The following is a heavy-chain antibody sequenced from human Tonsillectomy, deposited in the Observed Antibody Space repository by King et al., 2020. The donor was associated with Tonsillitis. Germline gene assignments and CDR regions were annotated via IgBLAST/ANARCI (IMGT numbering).Heavy chain of an antibody. J-gene: IGHJ4*02. Sequence: QLVQSGGGLIQPGGSLRLSCAASGFTVSSNYMTWVRQAPGKGLEWVSVIYSGGSTYYADSVKGRFPISRDNSKNTLYLQMNSLRAEDTAVYYCARDLMGATAGFDYWGQGTLVTVSS. CDR2: IYSGGST. D-gene: IGHD1-26*01. CDR1: GFTVSSNY. V-gene: IGHV3-53*01. CDR3: ARDLMGATAGFDY.